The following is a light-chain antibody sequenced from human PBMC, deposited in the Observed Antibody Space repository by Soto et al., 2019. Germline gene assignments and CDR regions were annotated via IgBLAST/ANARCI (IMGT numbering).Light chain of an antibody. CDR1: QSVNTL. CDR3: QHYNSYSEA. V-gene: IGKV1-5*01. CDR2: DAS. J-gene: IGKJ1*01. Sequence: IQMTQSPSTLSASVGARVTITCRASQSVNTLLAWYQQKPGKAPVLLIYDASSLKSGVPSRFSGSGSGTEFTLTITSLQPDDFATYYCQHYNSYSEAFGQGTKVDI.